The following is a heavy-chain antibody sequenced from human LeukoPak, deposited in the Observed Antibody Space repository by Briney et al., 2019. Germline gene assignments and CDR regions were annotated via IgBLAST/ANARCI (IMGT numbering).Heavy chain of an antibody. CDR1: GFTFSSYS. V-gene: IGHV3-21*01. J-gene: IGHJ4*02. CDR3: ARAGRGYCSSTSCSELDY. CDR2: ISSSSYI. Sequence: GGSLRLSCAASGFTFSSYSMNWVRQAPGKGLEWVSSISSSSYIYYADSVKGRFTISRDNAKNSLYLQMNSLRAEDTAVYYCARAGRGYCSSTSCSELDYWGQGTLVTVSS. D-gene: IGHD2-2*01.